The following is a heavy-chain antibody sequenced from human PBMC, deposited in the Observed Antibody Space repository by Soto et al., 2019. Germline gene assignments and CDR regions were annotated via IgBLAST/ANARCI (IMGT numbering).Heavy chain of an antibody. CDR1: GFTFSIYA. V-gene: IGHV3-30-3*01. CDR2: ISYDGSNK. D-gene: IGHD3-10*01. J-gene: IGHJ6*02. Sequence: QVQLVESGGGVVQPGRSLRLSCAASGFTFSIYALHWVRQDPGRGLVWVAVISYDGSNKYYADSFKGRFTISRDNSKNPLYLERNSLRAEDRALYYCAREGVRGDTPAVGFYYGMDVGGQGTTVTVSS. CDR3: AREGVRGDTPAVGFYYGMDV.